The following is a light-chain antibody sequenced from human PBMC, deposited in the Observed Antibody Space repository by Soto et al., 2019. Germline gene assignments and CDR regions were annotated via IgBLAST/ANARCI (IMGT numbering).Light chain of an antibody. CDR1: SGHSSYV. Sequence: QLVLTQSPSASASLGASVKLTCTLSSGHSSYVIAWHQQQPEKGPRFLMKVNSDGSHNKGDGIPDRFSGSSSGAERYLTISSLQSEDEADYYCQTWGTYTQRMFGGGTKVTVL. CDR2: VNSDGSH. J-gene: IGLJ3*02. V-gene: IGLV4-69*01. CDR3: QTWGTYTQRM.